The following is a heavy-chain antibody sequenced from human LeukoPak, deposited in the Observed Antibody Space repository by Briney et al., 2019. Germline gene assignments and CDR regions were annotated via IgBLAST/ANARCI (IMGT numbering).Heavy chain of an antibody. V-gene: IGHV3-7*03. CDR1: GFTFSGRW. D-gene: IGHD1-26*01. Sequence: GGSLRLSCAASGFTFSGRWMSWLRQAPGKGLEWVANINQDGTDKYYVDSVKGRFTISRDNAKNSLYLQMNSLRAEDTAVYYCAREIVGTRKSRFDPWGQGTLVTVSS. CDR2: INQDGTDK. J-gene: IGHJ5*02. CDR3: AREIVGTRKSRFDP.